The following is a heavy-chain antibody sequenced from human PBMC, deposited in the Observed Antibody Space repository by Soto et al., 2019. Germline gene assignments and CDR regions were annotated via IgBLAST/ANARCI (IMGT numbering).Heavy chain of an antibody. CDR1: GGTLSRYA. V-gene: IGHV1-69*01. J-gene: IGHJ4*02. CDR3: GRVSSWPKVES. Sequence: QVQLVQSGAEVKKPGSSVKVSCKASGGTLSRYAISWVRQAPGQGLEWMGGIIPICGPAIYAQKFRGRVSIIADESTKTAYREMSSLRYEDTAVYYCGRVSSWPKVESWGQGTLVTVSS. CDR2: IIPICGPA. D-gene: IGHD6-13*01.